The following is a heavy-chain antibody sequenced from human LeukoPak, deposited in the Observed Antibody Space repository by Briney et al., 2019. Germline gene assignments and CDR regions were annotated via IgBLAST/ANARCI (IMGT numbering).Heavy chain of an antibody. Sequence: SETLSLTCTVSGGSISTYYWNWIRQPPGKGLEWIGYIYYTGSTNYNPSLKSRVTISLDTSKNQFSLKLSSVTAADTAVYYCARDSYYYDSSGYRGFDYWGQGTLVTVSS. CDR2: IYYTGST. D-gene: IGHD3-22*01. V-gene: IGHV4-59*12. CDR3: ARDSYYYDSSGYRGFDY. J-gene: IGHJ4*02. CDR1: GGSISTYY.